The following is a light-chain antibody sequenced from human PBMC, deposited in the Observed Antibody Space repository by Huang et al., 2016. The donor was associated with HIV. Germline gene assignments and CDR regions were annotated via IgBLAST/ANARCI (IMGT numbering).Light chain of an antibody. CDR3: QQSYNTPWT. Sequence: DNQMTQSPSSLSASVGDRVTMTCRASQSISSYLNWYQQKPGRAHKLLIYAASSLQSGVPSRFSGSGSGTDFTLTISSLQPEDFATYYCQQSYNTPWTFGQGTKVEIK. J-gene: IGKJ1*01. V-gene: IGKV1-39*01. CDR2: AAS. CDR1: QSISSY.